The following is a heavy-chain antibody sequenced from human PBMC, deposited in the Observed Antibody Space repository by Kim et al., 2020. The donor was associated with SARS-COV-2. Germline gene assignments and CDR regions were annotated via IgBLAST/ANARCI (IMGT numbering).Heavy chain of an antibody. D-gene: IGHD6-19*01. V-gene: IGHV4-34*01. J-gene: IGHJ5*02. CDR3: ARRSSRYSSGRRKNWFDP. Sequence: KSRVTISVDTSKNQFSLKLSSVTAADTAVYYCARRSSRYSSGRRKNWFDPWGQGTLVTVSS.